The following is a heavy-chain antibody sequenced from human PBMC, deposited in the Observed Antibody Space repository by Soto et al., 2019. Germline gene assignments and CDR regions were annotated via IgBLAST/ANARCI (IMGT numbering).Heavy chain of an antibody. D-gene: IGHD2-21*01. Sequence: GGSLRLACTESGFSFNTYVMDCVRQAPGKGLEWVARILYDGSKEYYADPVKGRFTISRDNSNITLYLQMDRLRVEDTAVYFCAKGLALMADHWGQGIPVTVS. CDR2: ILYDGSKE. V-gene: IGHV3-30*02. J-gene: IGHJ4*02. CDR3: AKGLALMADH. CDR1: GFSFNTYV.